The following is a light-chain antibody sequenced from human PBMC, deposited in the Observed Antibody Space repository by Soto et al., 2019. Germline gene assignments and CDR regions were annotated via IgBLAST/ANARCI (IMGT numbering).Light chain of an antibody. J-gene: IGKJ1*01. CDR2: DAS. CDR3: QHYGDSRT. Sequence: EIVLTQSPGTLSLSPGERATLSCRASQSVRSNYLAWYQQKLGQAPRLLIYDASSRATGIPDRFSGSGSGTDFTLTISRLEPEDXAVYYCQHYGDSRTFGQGTKVEIK. V-gene: IGKV3-20*01. CDR1: QSVRSNY.